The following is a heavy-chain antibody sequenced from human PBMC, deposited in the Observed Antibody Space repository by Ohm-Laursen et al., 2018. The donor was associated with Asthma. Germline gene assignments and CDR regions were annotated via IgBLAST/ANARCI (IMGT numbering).Heavy chain of an antibody. CDR3: AISLTTPGAFDI. Sequence: SLRLSCAASGYSFSLYSIHWIRQAPGKGLDWVSVIFGSTGTNYADSVKGRFTISRDNSKNTIYLQMNSLRAEDTAVYYCAISLTTPGAFDIWGQGTMITVSS. CDR2: IFGSTGT. D-gene: IGHD1/OR15-1a*01. CDR1: GYSFSLYS. V-gene: IGHV3-53*01. J-gene: IGHJ3*02.